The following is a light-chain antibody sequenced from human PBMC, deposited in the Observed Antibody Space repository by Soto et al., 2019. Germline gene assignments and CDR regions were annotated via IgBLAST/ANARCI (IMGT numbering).Light chain of an antibody. Sequence: DIQMTQSPSSLSASVGDRVTITCRASQSISSNLNWYQHKLGKAPKLLMYAASSLQSGVPSRFSGSGSGTDFTLTISSLQPEDFATYFCQQSYSTPYTFGQGTKLEIK. CDR2: AAS. CDR1: QSISSN. CDR3: QQSYSTPYT. V-gene: IGKV1-39*01. J-gene: IGKJ2*01.